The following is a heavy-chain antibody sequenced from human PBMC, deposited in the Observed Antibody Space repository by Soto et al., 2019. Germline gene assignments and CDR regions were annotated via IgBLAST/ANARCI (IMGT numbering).Heavy chain of an antibody. CDR3: ARLAGTGNYYYYGMDV. J-gene: IGHJ6*02. CDR2: IYPGDSDT. D-gene: IGHD6-19*01. CDR1: AYSPTPYW. V-gene: IGHV5-51*01. Sequence: GESLKIPCNGSAYSPTPYWIGWVRQMPGKGLEWMGIIYPGDSDTRYSPPFQGQVTISADKSISTAYLQWSSLKASDTAMYYCARLAGTGNYYYYGMDVWGQGTTVTVSS.